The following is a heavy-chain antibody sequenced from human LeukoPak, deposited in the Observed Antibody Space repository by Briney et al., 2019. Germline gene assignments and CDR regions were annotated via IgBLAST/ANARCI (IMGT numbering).Heavy chain of an antibody. Sequence: ASVKVSCKASGYTFTGYYLHWVRQAPGQGLEWMGWIDPNGGGTNYAQKFQSRVTMTRDTSINTAYMELSRLRSDDTAIYYCARDRSRYSDAKDAFDIWGQGTTVTVSS. CDR1: GYTFTGYY. CDR3: ARDRSRYSDAKDAFDI. D-gene: IGHD5-18*01. J-gene: IGHJ3*02. V-gene: IGHV1-2*02. CDR2: IDPNGGGT.